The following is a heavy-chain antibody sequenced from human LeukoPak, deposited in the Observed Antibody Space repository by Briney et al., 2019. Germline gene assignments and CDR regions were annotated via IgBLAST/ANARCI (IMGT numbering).Heavy chain of an antibody. D-gene: IGHD3-9*01. J-gene: IGHJ4*01. Sequence: SVKVSCKASGGTFSNYAINWVRQAPGQGLEWMGGIIPTFGTSSYAQRFQGRVTLTADESTSTVYMELSSLRSEDTAVYYCARAERVLRYFDWLPHFDYWGQGTLVTVSS. CDR2: IIPTFGTS. CDR1: GGTFSNYA. CDR3: ARAERVLRYFDWLPHFDY. V-gene: IGHV1-69*13.